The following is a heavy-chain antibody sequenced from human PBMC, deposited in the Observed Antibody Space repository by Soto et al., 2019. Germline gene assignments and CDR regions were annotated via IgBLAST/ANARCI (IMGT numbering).Heavy chain of an antibody. V-gene: IGHV1-3*01. Sequence: ASVKVSCKASGYTFTSYAMHWVRQAPGQRLEWMGWINAGNGNTKYSQKFQGRVTITRDTSGSTAYMELSSLRSEDTAVYYCAREDYDFWSGHRRNGMDVWGQGTTVTVSS. D-gene: IGHD3-3*01. CDR1: GYTFTSYA. J-gene: IGHJ6*02. CDR2: INAGNGNT. CDR3: AREDYDFWSGHRRNGMDV.